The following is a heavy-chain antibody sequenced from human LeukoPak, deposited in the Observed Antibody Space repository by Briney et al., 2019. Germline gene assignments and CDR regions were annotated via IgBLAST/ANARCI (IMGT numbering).Heavy chain of an antibody. D-gene: IGHD3-3*01. CDR2: IYPGDSNT. Sequence: GESLRISCKGSGYTFSSYWIGWVRQMPGKGLEWMGIIYPGDSNTRYSPSLQGQVTISVDTSIGTAYLQWSSLKASDTAIYYCARQNDFRLDYWGQGTLVTVSS. V-gene: IGHV5-51*01. CDR3: ARQNDFRLDY. J-gene: IGHJ4*02. CDR1: GYTFSSYW.